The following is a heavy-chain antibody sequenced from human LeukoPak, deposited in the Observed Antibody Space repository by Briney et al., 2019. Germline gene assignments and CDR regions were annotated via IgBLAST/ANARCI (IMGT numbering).Heavy chain of an antibody. V-gene: IGHV1-2*02. CDR3: ARDWYGSGSRDWFDP. CDR2: INPNSGGT. CDR1: GYTFTDYY. J-gene: IGHJ5*02. Sequence: ASVKVSCKASGYTFTDYYIHWVRQAPGQGLEWMGWINPNSGGTTYAQKFQGRVTLTRDTSISTAYMELSTLTSDDTAIYFCARDWYGSGSRDWFDPWGQGTLVTVSS. D-gene: IGHD3-10*01.